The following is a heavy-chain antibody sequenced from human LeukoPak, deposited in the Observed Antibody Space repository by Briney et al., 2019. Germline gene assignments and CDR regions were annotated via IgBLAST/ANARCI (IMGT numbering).Heavy chain of an antibody. V-gene: IGHV4-39*07. CDR1: GGSISSSGSY. Sequence: PSETLSLTCTVSGGSISSSGSYWGWIRQPPGKGLERIGSIYYSGNTYNPSLKSRVTISVDTSKNQFSLNLTSVNAADTAVYYCARVMAARREDLNWFDPWGQGTLVTVSS. CDR2: IYYSGNT. D-gene: IGHD6-6*01. J-gene: IGHJ5*02. CDR3: ARVMAARREDLNWFDP.